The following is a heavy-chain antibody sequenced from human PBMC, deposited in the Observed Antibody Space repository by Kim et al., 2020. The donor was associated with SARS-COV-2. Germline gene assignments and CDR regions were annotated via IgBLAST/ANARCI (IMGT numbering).Heavy chain of an antibody. V-gene: IGHV3-23*01. J-gene: IGHJ2*01. D-gene: IGHD2-2*01. CDR1: GFTFKNYG. CDR3: AKLVVPSALGYFEL. Sequence: GGSLRLSCEGFGFTFKNYGMSWVRQTPGKGLEWVSSIGASGINTYYAESVEGRFTISRDNSKNTLFLQMNSLRADDTALYFCAKLVVPSALGYFELWGHGTPVTVSS. CDR2: IGASGINT.